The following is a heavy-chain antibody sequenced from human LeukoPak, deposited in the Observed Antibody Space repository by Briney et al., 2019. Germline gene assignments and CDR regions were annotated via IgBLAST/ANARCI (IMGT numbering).Heavy chain of an antibody. Sequence: GRSLRLSCAASGFTFDDYAMHWVRQAPGKGLEWVSLISGDGGSTYYADSVKGRFTISRDNSKNSLYLQMNSLRTEDTDLYYCAKDIEYSSSSGYYYYMDVWGKGTTVTVSS. CDR3: AKDIEYSSSSGYYYYMDV. CDR2: ISGDGGST. D-gene: IGHD6-6*01. V-gene: IGHV3-43*02. CDR1: GFTFDDYA. J-gene: IGHJ6*03.